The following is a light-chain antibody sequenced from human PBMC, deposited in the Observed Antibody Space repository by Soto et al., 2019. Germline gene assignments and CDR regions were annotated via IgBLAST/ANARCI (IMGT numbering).Light chain of an antibody. CDR3: SSYTSRITPCV. CDR2: EVS. CDR1: SSDVGGYNY. Sequence: QSVLTQPASVSGSPGQSITISCTGTSSDVGGYNYVSWYQQHPGKAPKLMIYEVSNRPSGISNRFSGSKSGNTASLTISGLQAEDEADYYCSSYTSRITPCVFGTGTKVTVL. J-gene: IGLJ1*01. V-gene: IGLV2-14*01.